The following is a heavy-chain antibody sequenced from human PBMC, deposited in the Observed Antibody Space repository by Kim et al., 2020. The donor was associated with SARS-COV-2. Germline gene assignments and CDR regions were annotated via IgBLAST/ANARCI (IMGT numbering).Heavy chain of an antibody. CDR3: AWREVAVYRRDS. J-gene: IGHJ4*02. V-gene: IGHV4-4*02. Sequence: SETLSLTCVVSGGSISSTNWWTWVRQPPGKGLEWIGEIFHSGATNYSPSLKSRVTMSLDTSKNQFSLRLTSVTAADTAVYFCAWREVAVYRRDSWGQGTL. D-gene: IGHD2-8*01. CDR1: GGSISSTNW. CDR2: IFHSGAT.